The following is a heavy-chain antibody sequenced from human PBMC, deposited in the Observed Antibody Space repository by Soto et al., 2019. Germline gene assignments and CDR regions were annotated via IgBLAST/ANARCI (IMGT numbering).Heavy chain of an antibody. D-gene: IGHD3-22*01. CDR1: GGSTSSGGYY. Sequence: QVQLQESGPGLVKPSETLSLTCTVSGGSTSSGGYYWSWIRQHPGKGLEWIGYIYYTGSTFYNPSLETRAVISIDASKNQFSLNLTSVTSADTAGYYCARTYDGSGYFPFQYWGQGSQVIVSS. J-gene: IGHJ4*02. CDR3: ARTYDGSGYFPFQY. CDR2: IYYTGST. V-gene: IGHV4-31*03.